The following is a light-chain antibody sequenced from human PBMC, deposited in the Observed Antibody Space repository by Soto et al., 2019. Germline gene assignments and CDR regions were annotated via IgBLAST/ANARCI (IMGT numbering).Light chain of an antibody. CDR1: QSVSINY. CDR3: QQYGSSPWWT. Sequence: IVLTQSPGTLSLSPGERATLSCRASQSVSINYLAWYQQKPGQAPRLLIYGASSRATGIPDRFSGSGSGTDFTLTSSRLEPEDYAVYYCQQYGSSPWWTFGQGTKGEIK. J-gene: IGKJ1*01. V-gene: IGKV3-20*01. CDR2: GAS.